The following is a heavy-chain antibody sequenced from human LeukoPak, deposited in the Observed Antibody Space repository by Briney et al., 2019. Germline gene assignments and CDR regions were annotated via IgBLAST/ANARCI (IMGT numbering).Heavy chain of an antibody. J-gene: IGHJ6*02. V-gene: IGHV3-30-3*01. D-gene: IGHD2-2*01. CDR1: GFTFSSYA. CDR2: ISYDGSNK. CDR3: ARGEYQLLDYYYYYGMDV. Sequence: GGSLRLSCAASGFTFSSYAMHWVRQAPGKGLEWVTVISYDGSNKYYADSVKGRFTISRDNSKNTLYLQMNSLRAEDTAVYYCARGEYQLLDYYYYYGMDVWGQGTTVTVSS.